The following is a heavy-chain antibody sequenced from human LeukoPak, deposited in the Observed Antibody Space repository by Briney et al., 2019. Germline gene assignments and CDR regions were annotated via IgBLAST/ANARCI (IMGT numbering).Heavy chain of an antibody. D-gene: IGHD3-16*01. Sequence: SQTLSLTCAISGDSVSSNSAAWNWIRQSPSRGLEWLGRTYYRSKWYNDYAVSVKSRITINPDTSKNQFSLQLNSVTPEDTAVYYCARGPTSDDSLSYYFDYWGQGTLVTVSS. V-gene: IGHV6-1*01. CDR3: ARGPTSDDSLSYYFDY. CDR1: GDSVSSNSAA. J-gene: IGHJ4*02. CDR2: TYYRSKWYN.